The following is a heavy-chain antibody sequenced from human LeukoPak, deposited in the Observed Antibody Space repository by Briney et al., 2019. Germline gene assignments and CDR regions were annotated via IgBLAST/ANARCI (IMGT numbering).Heavy chain of an antibody. D-gene: IGHD6-13*01. CDR2: ISYYGSNK. CDR1: GFTFSSYG. J-gene: IGHJ4*02. V-gene: IGHV3-30*18. CDR3: AKFIAAAGTVDFDY. Sequence: GRSLRLSCAASGFTFSSYGMHWVRQAPAKGMEWVAVISYYGSNKYYADSVKGRLTISRDDSKNTLYLQMNSLRAEDTAVYYCAKFIAAAGTVDFDYWGQGTLVTVSS.